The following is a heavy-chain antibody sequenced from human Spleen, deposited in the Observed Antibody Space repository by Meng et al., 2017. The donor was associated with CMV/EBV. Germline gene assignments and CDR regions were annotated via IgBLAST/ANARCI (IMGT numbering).Heavy chain of an antibody. CDR3: AREKGGSYSDS. V-gene: IGHV3-7*01. J-gene: IGHJ4*02. CDR1: GFSFSTYW. CDR2: IKQHGSEK. Sequence: GGSLRLSCAASGFSFSTYWMSWVRQAPGKGLEWVANIKQHGSEKYYVDSVKGRFTISRDNAKNSLYLQMNSLRAEDTAVYYCAREKGGSYSDSWGQGTLVTVSS. D-gene: IGHD1-26*01.